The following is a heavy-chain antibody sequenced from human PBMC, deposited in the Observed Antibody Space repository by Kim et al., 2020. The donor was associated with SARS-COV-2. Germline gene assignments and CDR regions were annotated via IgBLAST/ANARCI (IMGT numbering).Heavy chain of an antibody. CDR1: EFSFTDYY. V-gene: IGHV3-11*04. Sequence: GGSLRLSCTASEFSFTDYYMSWIRQAPGKGLEWVAYISSSGSTISYADSVKGRFTITRDNAKKSLYLQMTSLRAEDTAVYFCARGADGGDFGWLLRATIYHAMDVGGQGTTVTLSS. CDR2: ISSSGSTI. D-gene: IGHD3-9*01. J-gene: IGHJ6*02. CDR3: ARGADGGDFGWLLRATIYHAMDV.